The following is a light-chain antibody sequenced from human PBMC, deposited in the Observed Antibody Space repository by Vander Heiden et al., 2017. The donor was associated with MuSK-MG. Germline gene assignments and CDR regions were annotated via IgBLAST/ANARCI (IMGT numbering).Light chain of an antibody. CDR1: SSDVGGYNY. J-gene: IGLJ1*01. Sequence: QSALTQPASVSGSPGQSLTISCTGTSSDVGGYNYVSWYQQHPGKAPKLMIYEVSNRPSGVANRFSGSKSGNTASLTISGLQAEDEADYYCSSYTSSSTLYVFGTGTKVTGL. CDR3: SSYTSSSTLYV. CDR2: EVS. V-gene: IGLV2-14*01.